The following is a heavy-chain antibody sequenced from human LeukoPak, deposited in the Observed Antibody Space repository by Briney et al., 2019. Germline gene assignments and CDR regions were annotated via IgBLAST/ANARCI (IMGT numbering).Heavy chain of an antibody. CDR2: IKSKTDGGTT. V-gene: IGHV3-15*01. CDR3: STSWSARYYYDSSASKPFDY. D-gene: IGHD3-22*01. CDR1: GFTFSNAW. J-gene: IGHJ4*02. Sequence: GSLRLSCAASGFTFSNAWMSWVRQAPGKGLEWVGRIKSKTDGGTTDYAAPVEGRFTISRDDSKNTLYLQMNSLKTEDTAVYYCSTSWSARYYYDSSASKPFDYWGQGTLVTVSS.